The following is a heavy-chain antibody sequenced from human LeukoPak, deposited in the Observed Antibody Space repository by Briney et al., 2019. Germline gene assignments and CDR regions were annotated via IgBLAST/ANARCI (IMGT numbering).Heavy chain of an antibody. Sequence: GGSLRLSCAASGFTVSSNYMNWVRQAPGKGLECVSSISRGGAYTYYADSVKGRFTISRDDSRNTLYLQMNSLRAEDTAVYYCSKKGQADNDGKPDWGQGTLVTVSS. V-gene: IGHV3-53*01. CDR2: ISRGGAYT. D-gene: IGHD1-1*01. J-gene: IGHJ4*02. CDR1: GFTVSSNY. CDR3: SKKGQADNDGKPD.